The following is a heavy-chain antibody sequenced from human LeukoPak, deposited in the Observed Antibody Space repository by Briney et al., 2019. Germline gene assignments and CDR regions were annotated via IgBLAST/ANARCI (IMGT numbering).Heavy chain of an antibody. CDR1: GFTFSSYG. Sequence: PGRSLRLSCAASGFTFSSYGMHWVRQAPGKGLEWVAFIRYDGSNKYYADSVKGRFTISRDNSKNTLYLQMNSLRAEDTAVYYCAKDRGSSNNWFDPWGQGTLVTVSS. V-gene: IGHV3-30*02. D-gene: IGHD6-13*01. CDR2: IRYDGSNK. CDR3: AKDRGSSNNWFDP. J-gene: IGHJ5*02.